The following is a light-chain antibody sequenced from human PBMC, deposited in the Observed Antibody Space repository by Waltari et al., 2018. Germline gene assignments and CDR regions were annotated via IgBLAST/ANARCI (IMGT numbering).Light chain of an antibody. J-gene: IGKJ3*01. V-gene: IGKV3-11*01. CDR3: QQRSNWPPIFT. CDR2: DAS. Sequence: EIVLTQSPATLSLSPGDRATLPCRASQIVSSYLAWYQQKPGQAPRLLIYDASNRATGIPARFSGSGSGTDFTLTISSLEPEDFAVYYCQQRSNWPPIFTFGPGTKVDIK. CDR1: QIVSSY.